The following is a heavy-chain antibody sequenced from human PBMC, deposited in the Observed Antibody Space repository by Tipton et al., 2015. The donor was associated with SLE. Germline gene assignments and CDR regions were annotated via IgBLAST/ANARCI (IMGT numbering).Heavy chain of an antibody. Sequence: TLSLTCTVSGGSLSSYFWIWIRQPPGKGLEWIGNIYYSGSTNYNPSLKSQVTISVDPSKNQFSLKLSSVTAADTAVYYCAGDASYYDILGGPYYFNYWGQGTLVTVSS. CDR2: IYYSGST. J-gene: IGHJ4*02. CDR3: AGDASYYDILGGPYYFNY. CDR1: GGSLSSYF. D-gene: IGHD3-9*01. V-gene: IGHV4-59*01.